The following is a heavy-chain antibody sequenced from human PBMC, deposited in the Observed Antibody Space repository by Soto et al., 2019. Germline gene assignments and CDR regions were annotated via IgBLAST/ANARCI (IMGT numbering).Heavy chain of an antibody. CDR3: AGLYCSGGSCNCSY. CDR2: IYNSGST. J-gene: IGHJ4*02. V-gene: IGHV4-59*01. D-gene: IGHD2-15*01. CDR1: GGSISSYF. Sequence: SLTCTVSGGSISSYFWSWIRQPPGKGLEWIGYIYNSGSTNYNPSLKSRVTISVDTSKNQFSLKLSSVTAADTAVYYCAGLYCSGGSCNCSYRGKGTLVTVSS.